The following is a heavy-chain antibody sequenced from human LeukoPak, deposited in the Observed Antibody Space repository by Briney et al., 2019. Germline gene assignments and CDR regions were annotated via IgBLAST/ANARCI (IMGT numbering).Heavy chain of an antibody. CDR1: GFTFSSYN. V-gene: IGHV3-48*01. CDR2: ISSGSRTI. D-gene: IGHD1-26*01. J-gene: IGHJ4*02. Sequence: RGSLRLSCAASGFTFSSYNMNWVRQAPGKGLEWVSYISSGSRTIYYADSVKGRFTMSRDNAKNSLYLQMNSLRAEDTAVYYCARESISGHRDFDYWGQGALVTVSS. CDR3: ARESISGHRDFDY.